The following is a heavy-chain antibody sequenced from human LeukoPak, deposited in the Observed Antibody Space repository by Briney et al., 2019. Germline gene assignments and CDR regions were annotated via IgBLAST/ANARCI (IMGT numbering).Heavy chain of an antibody. CDR2: IWSDGTKE. CDR3: ARDLSVGAMEF. Sequence: GGSLRLSCAASGFTFSNYGFLWVRQAPGKGLEWVALIWSDGTKENYADSVKGRFTISRDNSKNTLYLQVNSLRVEDTAVYYCARDLSVGAMEFWGQGTLVTVPS. V-gene: IGHV3-33*01. J-gene: IGHJ4*02. CDR1: GFTFSNYG. D-gene: IGHD1-26*01.